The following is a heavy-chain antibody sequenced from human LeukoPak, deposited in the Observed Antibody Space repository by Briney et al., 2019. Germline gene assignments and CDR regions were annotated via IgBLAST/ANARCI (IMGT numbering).Heavy chain of an antibody. Sequence: PGGPLRLSCATSGFTFVDCGLSWVRRAPGKGLEWLCAINYNGAITDYADSVKGRFTISRDNAKNSLYLRMDSLRAEDTALYYCARDRLGPSFSVSHFDLWGQGTLVTVSS. CDR2: INYNGAIT. D-gene: IGHD3-3*02. CDR1: GFTFVDCG. V-gene: IGHV3-20*04. CDR3: ARDRLGPSFSVSHFDL. J-gene: IGHJ4*02.